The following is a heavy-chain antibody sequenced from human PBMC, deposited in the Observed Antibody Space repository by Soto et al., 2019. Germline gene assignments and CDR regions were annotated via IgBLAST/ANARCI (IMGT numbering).Heavy chain of an antibody. CDR3: AKIPFLVYDFWGGSPQYYYYYGMDV. CDR2: ISGSGGST. J-gene: IGHJ6*02. V-gene: IGHV3-23*01. CDR1: GFTFSSYA. Sequence: GSLRLSCAASGFTFSSYAMSWVRQAPGKGLEWVSAISGSGGSTYYADSVKGRFTISRDNSKNTLYLQMNSLRAEDTAVYYCAKIPFLVYDFWGGSPQYYYYYGMDVWGQGTTVTVSS. D-gene: IGHD3-3*01.